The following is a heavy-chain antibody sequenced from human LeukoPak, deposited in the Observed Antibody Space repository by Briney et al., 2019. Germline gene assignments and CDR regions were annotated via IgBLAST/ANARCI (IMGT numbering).Heavy chain of an antibody. CDR1: GGSFSGYY. CDR3: ARRRWLQLRVPYFDY. Sequence: PSETLSLTCAVYGGSFSGYYWSWIRQPPGKGLEWIREINHSGSTNYNPSLKSRVTISVDTSKNQFSLKLSSVTAADTAVYYCARRRWLQLRVPYFDYWGQGTLVTVSS. V-gene: IGHV4-34*01. CDR2: INHSGST. D-gene: IGHD5-12*01. J-gene: IGHJ4*02.